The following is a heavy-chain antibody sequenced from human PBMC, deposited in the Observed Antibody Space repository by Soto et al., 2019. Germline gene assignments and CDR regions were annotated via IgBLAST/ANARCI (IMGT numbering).Heavy chain of an antibody. CDR1: GFTFSSYA. J-gene: IGHJ4*02. V-gene: IGHV3-23*01. D-gene: IGHD5-12*01. Sequence: PGGSLRLSCAASGFTFSSYAMSWVRQAPGKGLEWVSAISGSGGSTYYADSVKGRFTISRDNSKNTLYLQMNSLRAEDTAVYYCAKWPDSGYGGYYLDYWGQGTLVTVSS. CDR3: AKWPDSGYGGYYLDY. CDR2: ISGSGGST.